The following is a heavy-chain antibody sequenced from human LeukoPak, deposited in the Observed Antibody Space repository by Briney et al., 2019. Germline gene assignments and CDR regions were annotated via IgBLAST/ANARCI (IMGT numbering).Heavy chain of an antibody. CDR1: GVTFSNYG. V-gene: IGHV3-30*02. Sequence: GGSLRHSCAASGVTFSNYGTHWVRQAPVKGLEWVAFIWFHGSNKYYADSVKGRFTSSRDNSKNTLYLQMNSLRAEDTAVYYCAKDRDSSGYYYDYFDYWGQGTLVTVSS. J-gene: IGHJ4*02. CDR2: IWFHGSNK. D-gene: IGHD3-22*01. CDR3: AKDRDSSGYYYDYFDY.